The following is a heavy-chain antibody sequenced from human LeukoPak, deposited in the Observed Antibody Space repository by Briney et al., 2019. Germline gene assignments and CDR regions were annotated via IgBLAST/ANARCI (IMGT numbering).Heavy chain of an antibody. CDR1: GFTFSSYA. CDR3: AREWEGDAGFSGYFDY. V-gene: IGHV3-23*01. Sequence: GGSLRLSCAASGFTFSSYAMNWVRQAPGKGLEWVSALSGSGGSTYYADSVKGRFTISRDNSKNTLYLQMNSLRAEDTAVYYCAREWEGDAGFSGYFDYWGQGTLVTVSS. J-gene: IGHJ4*02. CDR2: LSGSGGST. D-gene: IGHD2-21*02.